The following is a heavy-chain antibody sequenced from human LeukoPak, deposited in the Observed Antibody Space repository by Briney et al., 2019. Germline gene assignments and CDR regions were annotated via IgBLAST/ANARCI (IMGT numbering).Heavy chain of an antibody. V-gene: IGHV1-18*01. CDR3: AILSTYSSGWDTDY. Sequence: SVKVSCKASGYTFTSYGISWVRQAPGQGLEWMGWISAYNGNTNYAQKLQGRVTMTTDTSTSTAYMELRSLRSDDTAVYYCAILSTYSSGWDTDYWGQGTLVTVSS. CDR1: GYTFTSYG. D-gene: IGHD6-19*01. J-gene: IGHJ4*02. CDR2: ISAYNGNT.